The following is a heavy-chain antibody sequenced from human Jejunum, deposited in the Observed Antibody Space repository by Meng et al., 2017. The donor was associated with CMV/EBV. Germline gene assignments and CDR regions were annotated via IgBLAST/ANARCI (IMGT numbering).Heavy chain of an antibody. V-gene: IGHV3-48*04. D-gene: IGHD1-26*01. J-gene: IGHJ4*02. Sequence: TCSSYSMNWVRQAPGKGLEWVSYISSSSSTIYYADSVKGRFTISRDNAKNSLYLQMNSLRAEDTAVYYCATTGPSRRYSGSYYYDYWGQGTLVTVSS. CDR2: ISSSSSTI. CDR1: TCSSYS. CDR3: ATTGPSRRYSGSYYYDY.